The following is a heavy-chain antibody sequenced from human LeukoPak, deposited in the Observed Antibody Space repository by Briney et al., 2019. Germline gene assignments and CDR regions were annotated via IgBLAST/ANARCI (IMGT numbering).Heavy chain of an antibody. CDR3: ATAKPRSGSLLFDP. Sequence: ASVKVSCKVSGYTLTELSMHWVRQAPGKGLEGMGGFDLEDGETIYAQKFQGRVTMTEDTSTDAAYMELSSLRSEDTAVYYCATAKPRSGSLLFDPWGQGTLVTVSS. V-gene: IGHV1-24*01. CDR2: FDLEDGET. D-gene: IGHD3-10*01. J-gene: IGHJ5*02. CDR1: GYTLTELS.